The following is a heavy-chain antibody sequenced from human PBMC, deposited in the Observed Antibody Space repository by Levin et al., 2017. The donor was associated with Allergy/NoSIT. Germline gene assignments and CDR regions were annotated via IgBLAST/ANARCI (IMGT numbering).Heavy chain of an antibody. J-gene: IGHJ4*02. CDR1: GFTFSNAW. D-gene: IGHD3-22*01. CDR2: IKSKTDGGTT. CDR3: STVPNYYDSSGSDH. Sequence: GGSLRLSCAASGFTFSNAWMSWVRQAPGKGLEWVGRIKSKTDGGTTEYGAPVKGRFTISRDDSNNMLYLHINSLKTEDTAVYYCSTVPNYYDSSGSDHWGQGTLVTVSS. V-gene: IGHV3-15*01.